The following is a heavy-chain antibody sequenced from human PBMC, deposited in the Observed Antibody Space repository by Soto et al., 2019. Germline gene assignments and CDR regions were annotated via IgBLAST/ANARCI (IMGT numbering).Heavy chain of an antibody. CDR3: LRHQGAVWLGESGPDH. D-gene: IGHD3-10*01. V-gene: IGHV4-34*01. CDR1: GGSFSGYY. CDR2: IDQSGST. J-gene: IGHJ4*02. Sequence: PSETLSLTCAVYGGSFSGYYWNWLRQPPGEGLEWIGKIDQSGSTNYNPSLKSRVTMSVDTSRSRFSLKLISVTAADTAVFYCLRHQGAVWLGESGPDHWGPGTLFTVSS.